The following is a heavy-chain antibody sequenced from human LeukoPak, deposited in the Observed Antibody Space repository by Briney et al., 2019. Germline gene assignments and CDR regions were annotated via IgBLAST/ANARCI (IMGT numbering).Heavy chain of an antibody. D-gene: IGHD3-22*01. V-gene: IGHV3-21*04. CDR3: ARELYYYDSSGSPKYYLDY. J-gene: IGHJ4*02. CDR2: ISSSSVFTYI. CDR1: GFSFSTYS. Sequence: GGSLRLSCEASGFSFSTYSMNWVRQAPGKGLEWVAYISSSSVFTYIYYGDSVKGRFTVSRDNARNSLYLQMNSLRAEDTAVYYCARELYYYDSSGSPKYYLDYWGQGTLVTVSS.